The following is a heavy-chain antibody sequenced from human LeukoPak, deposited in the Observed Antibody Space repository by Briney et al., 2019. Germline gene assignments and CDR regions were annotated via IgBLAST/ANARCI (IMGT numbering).Heavy chain of an antibody. CDR2: IYHSGST. D-gene: IGHD1-26*01. CDR3: AREGATEGDYFDY. CDR1: GYSISSGYY. J-gene: IGHJ4*02. V-gene: IGHV4-38-2*02. Sequence: SETLSLTCTVSGYSISSGYYWGWIRQPPGKGLEWIGSIYHSGSTYYNPSLKSRVTISVDTSKNQFSLKLSSVTAADTAVYYCAREGATEGDYFDYWGQGTLVTVSS.